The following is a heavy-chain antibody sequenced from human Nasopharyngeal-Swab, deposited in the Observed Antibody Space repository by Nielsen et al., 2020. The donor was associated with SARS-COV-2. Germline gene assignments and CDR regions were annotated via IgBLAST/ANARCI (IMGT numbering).Heavy chain of an antibody. CDR1: GFTFTDNY. D-gene: IGHD6-19*01. CDR2: ISSGGSNT. Sequence: GESLKISCAASGFTFTDNYMSWIRQAPGKGLEWLSYISSGGSNTNYADSVKGRFTVSRDNAKNSLYLQMNSLRAEDTAVYYCARPGSSGSYDAFDIWGQGTMVTVSS. J-gene: IGHJ3*02. V-gene: IGHV3-11*06. CDR3: ARPGSSGSYDAFDI.